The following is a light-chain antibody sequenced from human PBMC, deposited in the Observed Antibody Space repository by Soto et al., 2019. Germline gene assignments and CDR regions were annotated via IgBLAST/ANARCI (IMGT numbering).Light chain of an antibody. CDR2: WAS. CDR1: QSVLYNSNNKNY. V-gene: IGKV4-1*01. CDR3: QQYYSLPHT. J-gene: IGKJ2*01. Sequence: DIVMTQSPASLAVSLGERATINCRSSQSVLYNSNNKNYLAWYQQKAGQPPKLLFYWASTRASGVPDRFSGSGSGTDFTLTISSLQAEDVAVYSCQQYYSLPHTLGQGTKLEIK.